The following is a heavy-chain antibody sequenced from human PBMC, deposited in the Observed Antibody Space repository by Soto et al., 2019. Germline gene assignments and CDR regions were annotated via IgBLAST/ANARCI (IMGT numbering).Heavy chain of an antibody. CDR1: GFSLSNARMG. V-gene: IGHV2-26*01. J-gene: IGHJ6*02. D-gene: IGHD3-10*01. CDR2: IFSNDEK. Sequence: QVTLKESGPVLVKPTETLTLTCTVSGFSLSNARMGVSWIRQPPGKALEWLAHIFSNDEKSYSTSLKSRLTISKDTSKSQVVRTMTNMDPVDTATYYCARIGDDYYYYYGMDVWGQGTTVTVSS. CDR3: ARIGDDYYYYYGMDV.